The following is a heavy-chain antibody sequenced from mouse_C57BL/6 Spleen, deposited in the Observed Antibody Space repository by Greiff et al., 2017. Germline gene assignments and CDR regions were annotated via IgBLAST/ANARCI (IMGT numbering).Heavy chain of an antibody. CDR3: ARAGLRRRYWYFDV. CDR1: GYTFTSYW. J-gene: IGHJ1*03. D-gene: IGHD2-2*01. Sequence: QVQLQQPGAELVRPGSSVKLSCKASGYTFTSYWMHWVKQRPIQGLEWIGNIDPSDSEPHYNQKFKDKATLTVDKSSSTAYMQLSSLTSEDSAVYYCARAGLRRRYWYFDVWGTGTTVTVSS. V-gene: IGHV1-52*01. CDR2: IDPSDSEP.